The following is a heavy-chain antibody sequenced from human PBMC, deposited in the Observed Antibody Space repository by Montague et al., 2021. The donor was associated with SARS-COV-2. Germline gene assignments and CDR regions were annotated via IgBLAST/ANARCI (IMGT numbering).Heavy chain of an antibody. Sequence: SETLSLTCAVYGGSFSDYHWTWIRQSPEEGLEWIGQINHWGSTXYNPSLKSRVTISIDTSKKQFSLKLTSVTAADTAVYYCARGAPGYWGQGTLVTVSS. CDR2: INHWGST. D-gene: IGHD1-1*01. CDR1: GGSFSDYH. CDR3: ARGAPGY. J-gene: IGHJ4*02. V-gene: IGHV4-34*01.